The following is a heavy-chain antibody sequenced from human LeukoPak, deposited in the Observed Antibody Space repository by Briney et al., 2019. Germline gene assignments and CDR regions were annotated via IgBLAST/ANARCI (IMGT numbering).Heavy chain of an antibody. V-gene: IGHV4-39*01. J-gene: IGHJ4*02. CDR1: GGSISSSSYY. CDR3: ARQVGVVVVAANY. D-gene: IGHD2-15*01. CDR2: IYYSGST. Sequence: KPSETLPLTCTVSGGSISSSSYYWGWIRQPPGKGLEWIGSIYYSGSTYYNPSLKSRVTISVDTSKNQFSLKLSSVTAADTAVYYCARQVGVVVVAANYWGQGTLVTVSS.